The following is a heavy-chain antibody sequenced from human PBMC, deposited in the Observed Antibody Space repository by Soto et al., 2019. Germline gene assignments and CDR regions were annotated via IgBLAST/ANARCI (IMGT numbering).Heavy chain of an antibody. J-gene: IGHJ4*02. Sequence: QVQLVQSGAEVKKPGASVKVSCKASGYTFTSYGISWVRQAPGQGLEWMGWISAYNGNTNYAQKLQGRVTMTTDTATSTAYMELRSLRSDDTAVYYCARAHSGYSSANYFDYWGQGTLVTVSS. CDR3: ARAHSGYSSANYFDY. CDR1: GYTFTSYG. CDR2: ISAYNGNT. V-gene: IGHV1-18*01. D-gene: IGHD6-19*01.